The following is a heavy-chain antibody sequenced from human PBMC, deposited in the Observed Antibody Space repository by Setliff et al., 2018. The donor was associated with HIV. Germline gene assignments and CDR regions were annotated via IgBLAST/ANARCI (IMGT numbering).Heavy chain of an antibody. Sequence: PGESLKISCKGPEYFFRTSWIGWVRQLPGKGLEWVAVIFPLDSETRYNPSLEGHVTTSVDKSINTAYLQWSSLRASDTAVYYCTRHPLQPEVSGYFYLMDVWGTGTTVTVSS. CDR1: EYFFRTSW. V-gene: IGHV5-51*01. CDR2: IFPLDSET. J-gene: IGHJ6*04. CDR3: TRHPLQPEVSGYFYLMDV. D-gene: IGHD2-21*01.